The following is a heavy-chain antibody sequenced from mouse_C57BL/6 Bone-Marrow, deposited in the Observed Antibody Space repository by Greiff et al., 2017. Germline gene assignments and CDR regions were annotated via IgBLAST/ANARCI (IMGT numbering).Heavy chain of an antibody. CDR3: TRGYYYFMDY. J-gene: IGHJ4*01. CDR1: GFTFSSYA. Sequence: EVKLMESGEGLVKPGGSLKLSCAASGFTFSSYAMSWVRQTPEKRLEWVAYISSGGDYLYYADTVKGRFTISRDNARNTLYLQMSSLKSEDTAMYYCTRGYYYFMDYWGQGTSVTVSS. CDR2: ISSGGDYL. V-gene: IGHV5-9-1*02.